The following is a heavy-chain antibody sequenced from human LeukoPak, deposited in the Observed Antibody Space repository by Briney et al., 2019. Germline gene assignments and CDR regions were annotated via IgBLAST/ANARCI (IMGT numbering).Heavy chain of an antibody. CDR1: GGSISSSSYY. J-gene: IGHJ4*02. V-gene: IGHV4-39*07. CDR3: ARIISYGSRDNDY. CDR2: IYFSGTT. Sequence: PSETLSLTCTVSGGSISSSSYYWGWIRQPPGKGLEWIGSIYFSGTTYYNPSLQSRVTISVDKSKNQFSLKLSSVTAADTAVYYCARIISYGSRDNDYWGQGTLVTVSS. D-gene: IGHD5-18*01.